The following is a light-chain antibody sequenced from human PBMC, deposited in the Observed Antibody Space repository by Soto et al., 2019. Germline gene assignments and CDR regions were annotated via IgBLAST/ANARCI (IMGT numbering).Light chain of an antibody. CDR2: DAS. V-gene: IGKV1D-13*01. Sequence: AIQLTHSPSALSASVGDRVTITCRAGQGISTLFAWYQQKPGKAPKLLIYDASTLESGVPSRFSGSGSGTDFALTISSLQPEDFATYYCQKFFDYPLTFGGGTKVDIK. CDR3: QKFFDYPLT. J-gene: IGKJ4*01. CDR1: QGISTL.